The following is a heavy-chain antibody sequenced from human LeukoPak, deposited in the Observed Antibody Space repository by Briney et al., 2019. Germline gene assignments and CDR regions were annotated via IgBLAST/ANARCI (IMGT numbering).Heavy chain of an antibody. J-gene: IGHJ4*02. D-gene: IGHD3-22*01. CDR3: ARLPHPDSYYYDSSGYYSIDY. CDR1: GYTFTGYY. V-gene: IGHV1-2*02. Sequence: ASVEVSCKASGYTFTGYYMHWVRQAPGQGLEWMGWINPNSGGTNYAQKFQGRVTMTRDTSISTAYMELSRLRSEDTAVYYCARLPHPDSYYYDSSGYYSIDYWGQGTLVTVSS. CDR2: INPNSGGT.